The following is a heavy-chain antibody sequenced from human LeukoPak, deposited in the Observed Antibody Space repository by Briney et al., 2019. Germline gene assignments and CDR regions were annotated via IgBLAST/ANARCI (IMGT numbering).Heavy chain of an antibody. D-gene: IGHD3-22*01. Sequence: GGSLRLSCAASGFTFSSYGMHWVRQAPGKGLEWVAVISYDGSNKYYADSVKGRFTISRDNSKNTLYLQMNSLRAEDMAVYYCAKDASSGPLDYWGQGTLVTVSS. CDR2: ISYDGSNK. CDR1: GFTFSSYG. J-gene: IGHJ4*02. CDR3: AKDASSGPLDY. V-gene: IGHV3-30*18.